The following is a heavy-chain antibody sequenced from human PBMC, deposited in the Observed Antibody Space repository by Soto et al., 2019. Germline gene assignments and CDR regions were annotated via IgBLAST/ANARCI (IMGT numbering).Heavy chain of an antibody. CDR2: IGTHNGDT. D-gene: IGHD3-3*01. V-gene: IGHV1-18*01. CDR1: GYTCNTYG. J-gene: IGHJ5*02. Sequence: QVQLVQSGPEVKKPGASVKVSCKASGYTCNTYGFSWVRQAPGQGLEWVGWIGTHNGDTTYAQKFQGRVTMTIDTSTTTSYMELRSLTSADTAMYFCARDWRGAEGFDPWGPGTLVTVSS. CDR3: ARDWRGAEGFDP.